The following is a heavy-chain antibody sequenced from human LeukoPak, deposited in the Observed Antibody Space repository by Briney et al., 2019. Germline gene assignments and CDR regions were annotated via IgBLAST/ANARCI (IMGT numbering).Heavy chain of an antibody. D-gene: IGHD5-12*01. V-gene: IGHV3-48*03. Sequence: PGGSLRLSCAVSGFTFSSYEMNWVRQAPGKGPEWVSYISSGGSTIYYADSVRGRFTISRDNARNSLYLQMNGLRIEDTAVYYCGSGYRNGVDDWGQGILVSVSS. J-gene: IGHJ4*02. CDR3: GSGYRNGVDD. CDR2: ISSGGSTI. CDR1: GFTFSSYE.